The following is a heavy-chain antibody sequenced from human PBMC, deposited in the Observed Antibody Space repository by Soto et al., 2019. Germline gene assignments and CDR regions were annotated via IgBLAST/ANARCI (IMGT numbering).Heavy chain of an antibody. CDR2: ISAYNGNT. CDR1: GYTFTSYG. Sequence: QVQLVQSGAEVKKPGASVKVSCKASGYTFTSYGISWVRQAPGQGLEWMGWISAYNGNTNYAQKLQGRVTMTTDTSTSTAYMEVRSLRSDDPALYYCARDGTPAVGATPRNYYYYGMDVWGQGTTVTVSS. D-gene: IGHD1-26*01. CDR3: ARDGTPAVGATPRNYYYYGMDV. V-gene: IGHV1-18*01. J-gene: IGHJ6*02.